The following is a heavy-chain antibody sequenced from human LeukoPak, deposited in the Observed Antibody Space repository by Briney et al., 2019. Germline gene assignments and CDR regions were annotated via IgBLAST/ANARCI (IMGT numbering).Heavy chain of an antibody. CDR1: GFTFSSYA. CDR3: ARDKIIAVAGTSGY. V-gene: IGHV3-23*01. D-gene: IGHD6-19*01. CDR2: ISGSGGIT. J-gene: IGHJ4*02. Sequence: GGSLRLSCAASGFTFSSYAMSWVRQAPGKGLEWVSAISGSGGITYYADSVKGRFTISRDNSKNTLYLQMNSLRAEDTAVYYCARDKIIAVAGTSGYWGQGTLVTVSS.